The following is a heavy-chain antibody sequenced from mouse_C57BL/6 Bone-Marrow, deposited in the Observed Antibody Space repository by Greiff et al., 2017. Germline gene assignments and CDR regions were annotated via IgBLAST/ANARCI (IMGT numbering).Heavy chain of an antibody. J-gene: IGHJ3*01. CDR1: GYTFTSYW. V-gene: IGHV1-59*01. D-gene: IGHD2-4*01. Sequence: QVHLQQPGAELVRPGTSVKLSCKASGYTFTSYWLHWVKQRPGQGLEWIGVIDPSDSYTNYNQKFKGKATLTVDTSSGSAYMQRSSLTSGDPAVYYCARDDYSWPFAYWGQGTLVNVHA. CDR3: ARDDYSWPFAY. CDR2: IDPSDSYT.